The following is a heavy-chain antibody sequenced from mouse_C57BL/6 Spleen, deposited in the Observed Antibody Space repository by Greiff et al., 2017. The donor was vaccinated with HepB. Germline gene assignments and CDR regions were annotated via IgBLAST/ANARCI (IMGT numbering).Heavy chain of an antibody. CDR3: TRVLRRLIFDY. Sequence: VQLQQSGAELVRPGASVTLSCKASGYTFTDYEMHWVKQTPVHGLEWIGAIGPETGGTAYNQKFKGKAILTADKSNSTAYMELRSLTSEDSSVYYCTRVLRRLIFDYWGQGTTLTVSS. J-gene: IGHJ2*01. V-gene: IGHV1-15*01. D-gene: IGHD2-12*01. CDR1: GYTFTDYE. CDR2: IGPETGGT.